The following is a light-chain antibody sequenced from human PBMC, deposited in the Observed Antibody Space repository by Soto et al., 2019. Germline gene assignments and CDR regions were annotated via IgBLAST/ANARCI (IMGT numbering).Light chain of an antibody. J-gene: IGKJ1*01. CDR1: QSVRSN. CDR3: QQYNNWPRT. V-gene: IGKV3-15*01. Sequence: EILMTQSPSTLSVSPGERATLSCRASQSVRSNLDWYQQKPGQAPRLLIYGASTRATGIPARFSGSGSGTEFTLTISSLQSEDFEVYYCQQYNNWPRTFGQGTKVDIK. CDR2: GAS.